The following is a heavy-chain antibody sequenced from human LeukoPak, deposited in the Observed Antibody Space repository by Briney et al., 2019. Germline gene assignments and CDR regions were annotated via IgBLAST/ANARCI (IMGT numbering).Heavy chain of an antibody. CDR2: IRYDGSNK. Sequence: QPGGSLRLSCAASGFTFSSYGIHWVRQAPGKGLEWVAFIRYDGSNKYHADSVKGRFTISRDNSKNTLYLQMNSLRAEDTAVYYCATGVVPAAMSSRADYWGQGALVTVSS. D-gene: IGHD2-2*01. CDR3: ATGVVPAAMSSRADY. V-gene: IGHV3-30*02. CDR1: GFTFSSYG. J-gene: IGHJ4*02.